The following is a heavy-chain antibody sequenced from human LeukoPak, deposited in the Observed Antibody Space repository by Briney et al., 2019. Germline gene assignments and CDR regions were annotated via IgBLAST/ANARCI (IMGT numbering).Heavy chain of an antibody. CDR1: GFTFSSYW. J-gene: IGHJ4*02. CDR2: IKQDGSEK. V-gene: IGHV3-7*01. D-gene: IGHD6-13*01. CDR3: ARVPASSWSHYFDY. Sequence: GGSLRLSCAASGFTFSSYWMSWVRQAPGKGLEGVANIKQDGSEKYYVDSVKGRFTISRDNAKNSLYLQMNSLRAEDTAVYYCARVPASSWSHYFDYWGQGTLVTVSS.